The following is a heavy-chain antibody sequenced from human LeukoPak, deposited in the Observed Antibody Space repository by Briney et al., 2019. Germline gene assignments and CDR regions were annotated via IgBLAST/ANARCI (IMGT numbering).Heavy chain of an antibody. CDR3: ARDRALVF. CDR1: GFTFSSYW. CDR2: VKEDGSEK. J-gene: IGHJ4*02. Sequence: GGSLRLSCAASGFTFSSYWMSWVRQAPGRGLEWVANVKEDGSEKYYVDSVKGRFTISRDNTKNSLYLQMNSLRAEDTAVYYCARDRALVFWGQGTLVTVSS. V-gene: IGHV3-7*03. D-gene: IGHD2-15*01.